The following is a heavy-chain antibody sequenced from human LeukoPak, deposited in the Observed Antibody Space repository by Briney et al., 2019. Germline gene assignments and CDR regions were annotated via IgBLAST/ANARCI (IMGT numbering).Heavy chain of an antibody. D-gene: IGHD2-21*02. J-gene: IGHJ1*01. CDR2: MNSNGRDI. V-gene: IGHV3-21*06. Sequence: GGSLRLSCAASGFTFNSYIMTWVCQSPEKGLQWISSMNSNGRDIYYADFVKGRFTISRDNARNTLYLDLTDLTVEDSGLYYCARVNTAVPRHWGQGTLVTVSS. CDR3: ARVNTAVPRH. CDR1: GFTFNSYI.